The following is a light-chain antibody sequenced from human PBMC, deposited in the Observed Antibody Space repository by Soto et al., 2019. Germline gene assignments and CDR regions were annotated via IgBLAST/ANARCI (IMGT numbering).Light chain of an antibody. CDR2: RAS. Sequence: EIVMTQSPATLSVSPGERVTLYCRASQSVSSNLAWYQHKPGQAPRLLIYRASNRATGVPARFRGSGSPREFIPTISSLLSEDFAAYYCQQYNNWSPITFGQGTRVEIK. V-gene: IGKV3D-15*01. CDR1: QSVSSN. J-gene: IGKJ5*01. CDR3: QQYNNWSPIT.